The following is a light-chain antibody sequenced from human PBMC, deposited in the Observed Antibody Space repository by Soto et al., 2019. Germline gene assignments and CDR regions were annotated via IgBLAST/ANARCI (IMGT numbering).Light chain of an antibody. CDR1: QSVSTN. V-gene: IGKV3-15*01. Sequence: EVVMTQSPATLSVSPGERGTLACRASQSVSTNLAWYQQKPGQGPRLLIYGASTRATGIPARFSGSGSGTEFTLTISRLLSEDFAVYYCQQYNNWPPYTFGQGT. J-gene: IGKJ2*01. CDR2: GAS. CDR3: QQYNNWPPYT.